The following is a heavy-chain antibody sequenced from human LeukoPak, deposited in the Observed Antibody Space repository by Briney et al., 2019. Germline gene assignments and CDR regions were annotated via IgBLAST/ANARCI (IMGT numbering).Heavy chain of an antibody. J-gene: IGHJ4*02. V-gene: IGHV5-51*01. Sequence: GEPLKNSFKGSGYSFTSNWIAWVRQKPGKGPEWMGIIYPGDSDSRYSPSFQGQVTISADKSISTAYLQWSSLKASDTAMYYCARGHYDILTGYFFWGQGTLVTVSS. CDR2: IYPGDSDS. CDR3: ARGHYDILTGYFF. D-gene: IGHD3-9*01. CDR1: GYSFTSNW.